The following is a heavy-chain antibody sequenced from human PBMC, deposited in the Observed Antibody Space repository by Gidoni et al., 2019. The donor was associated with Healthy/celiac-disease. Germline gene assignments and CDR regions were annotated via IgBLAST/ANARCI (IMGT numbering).Heavy chain of an antibody. CDR2: INHSGST. V-gene: IGHV4-34*01. CDR3: ARGRGFIGDRTWITGYSYGREGYYFDY. D-gene: IGHD5-18*01. Sequence: QVQLQQWGAGLLKPSETLSLTCAVYGGSSSGYYWSWIRQPPGKGLEWIGEINHSGSTNYNPSLKSRVTISVDTSKNQFSLKLSSVTAADTAVYYCARGRGFIGDRTWITGYSYGREGYYFDYWGQGTLVTVSS. J-gene: IGHJ4*02. CDR1: GGSSSGYY.